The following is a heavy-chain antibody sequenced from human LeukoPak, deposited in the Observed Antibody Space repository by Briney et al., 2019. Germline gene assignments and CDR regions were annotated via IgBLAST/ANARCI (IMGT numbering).Heavy chain of an antibody. CDR2: INWNGGST. Sequence: PGGSQRLSCAASGFTFDDYGMSWVRQAPGKGLEWVSGINWNGGSTGYADSVKGRFTISRDNAKNSLYLQMNSLRAEDTALYYCARDLVYYDYVWGSYRRGAPFDYWGQETLVTVSS. D-gene: IGHD3-16*02. CDR3: ARDLVYYDYVWGSYRRGAPFDY. V-gene: IGHV3-20*04. J-gene: IGHJ4*02. CDR1: GFTFDDYG.